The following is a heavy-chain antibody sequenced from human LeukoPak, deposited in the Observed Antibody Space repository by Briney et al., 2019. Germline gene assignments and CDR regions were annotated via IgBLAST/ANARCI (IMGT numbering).Heavy chain of an antibody. CDR1: GGTFSSYA. V-gene: IGHV1-2*02. J-gene: IGHJ3*02. CDR3: TRNLVGYDPFDI. Sequence: ASVKVSCKASGGTFSSYAISWVRQAPGQGLEWMGRMNPDGGRTDYAQNFQGRVTMTSDMSIDTAYLDLTRLTSDDTATYFCTRNLVGYDPFDIWGQGTLVTVSS. D-gene: IGHD1-26*01. CDR2: MNPDGGRT.